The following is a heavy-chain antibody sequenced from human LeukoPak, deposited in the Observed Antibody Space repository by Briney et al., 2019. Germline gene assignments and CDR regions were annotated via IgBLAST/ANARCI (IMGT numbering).Heavy chain of an antibody. J-gene: IGHJ4*02. Sequence: SVKVSCKASGGTFSSYAISWVRQAPGQGLEWMGGIIPIFGTANYAQKFQGKVTITTDESTSTAYMELSSLRSEDTAVYYCARGSPQWSIRTTFDYWGQGTLVTVSS. CDR2: IIPIFGTA. D-gene: IGHD2-15*01. V-gene: IGHV1-69*05. CDR1: GGTFSSYA. CDR3: ARGSPQWSIRTTFDY.